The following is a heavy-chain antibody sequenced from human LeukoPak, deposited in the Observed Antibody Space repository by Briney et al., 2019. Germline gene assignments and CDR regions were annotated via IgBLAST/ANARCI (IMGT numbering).Heavy chain of an antibody. CDR3: ARRRAFDI. V-gene: IGHV4-39*01. CDR1: GGSISSYY. Sequence: KSSETLSLTCTVSGGSISSYYWGWIRQPPGKGLEWIGSIYYSGSTYYNPSLKSRVTISVDTSKNQFSLKLSSVTAADTAVYYCARRRAFDIWGQGTMVTVSS. CDR2: IYYSGST. J-gene: IGHJ3*02.